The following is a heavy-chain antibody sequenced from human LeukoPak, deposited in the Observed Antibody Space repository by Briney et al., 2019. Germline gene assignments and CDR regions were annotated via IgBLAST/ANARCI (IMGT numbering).Heavy chain of an antibody. J-gene: IGHJ3*02. D-gene: IGHD6-19*01. Sequence: SETLSLTCTVSGGSVRSDSYYWSWIRQPPGKGLEWVGYVYYSGSTNYNPSLKSRVTISVDTSKNQFSLKLRSVTAADTAVYYCARDSGSSGWYLAFDIWGQGTMVTVSS. CDR2: VYYSGST. V-gene: IGHV4-61*01. CDR1: GGSVRSDSYY. CDR3: ARDSGSSGWYLAFDI.